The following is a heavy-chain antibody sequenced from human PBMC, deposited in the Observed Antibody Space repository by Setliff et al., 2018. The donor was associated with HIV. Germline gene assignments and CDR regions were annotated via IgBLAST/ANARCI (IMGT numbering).Heavy chain of an antibody. V-gene: IGHV4-4*02. J-gene: IGHJ3*02. Sequence: LSLTCAVSGGSISTSNWWSWVRQPPGKGLEWIGEIYHSGSTNYNPSLKSRVTISVDKSKNQFSLNLSSVTAADTAVYYCARATPGYNYGSRHAFDIWGQGTKVTVSS. CDR3: ARATPGYNYGSRHAFDI. CDR2: IYHSGST. D-gene: IGHD5-18*01. CDR1: GGSISTSNW.